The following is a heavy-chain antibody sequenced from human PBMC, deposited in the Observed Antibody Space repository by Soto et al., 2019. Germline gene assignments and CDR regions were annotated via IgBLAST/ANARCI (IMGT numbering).Heavy chain of an antibody. CDR3: ARVRVSSGWTHYYGMDV. CDR1: GFSLSSSGMC. V-gene: IGHV2-70*11. CDR2: IDWDDDK. D-gene: IGHD6-19*01. J-gene: IGHJ6*02. Sequence: SGPTLVNPTQTLTLTCTFSGFSLSSSGMCVSRIRQPPGKALEWLARIDWDDDKYYSTSLKTRLTISKDTSKNQVVFTMTNMDPVDTATYYCARVRVSSGWTHYYGMDVWGQGTTVTVSS.